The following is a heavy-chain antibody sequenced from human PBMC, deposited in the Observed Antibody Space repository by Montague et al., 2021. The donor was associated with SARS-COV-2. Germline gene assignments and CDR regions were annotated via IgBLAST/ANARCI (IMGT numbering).Heavy chain of an antibody. CDR3: ARVVAAISGTVDY. Sequence: SETLSLTCSVSGGSISSSSYFWGWIRQPPGKGLEWIGSNYSSGNTYYNPSLKSRVTLSVDTSKNQLSLKLSSVTAADTAVYYCARVVAAISGTVDYWGQGTLVTVSS. CDR1: GGSISSSSYF. J-gene: IGHJ4*02. D-gene: IGHD5-24*01. CDR2: NYSSGNT. V-gene: IGHV4-39*01.